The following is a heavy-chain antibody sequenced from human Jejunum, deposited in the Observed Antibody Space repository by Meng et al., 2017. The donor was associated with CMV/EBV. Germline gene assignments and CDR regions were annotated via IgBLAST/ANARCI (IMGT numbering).Heavy chain of an antibody. V-gene: IGHV3-48*03. D-gene: IGHD5-18*01. CDR1: GFTYSNDE. CDR3: ARYSTSNAFDL. Sequence: AAVGFTYSNDERIWVRQAPGKGLEWVSYMSSSGRNIYYADSVKGRFTISRDIGKNALYLQMDSLRAEDTAVYYCARYSTSNAFDLWGQGTMVTVSS. J-gene: IGHJ3*01. CDR2: MSSSGRNI.